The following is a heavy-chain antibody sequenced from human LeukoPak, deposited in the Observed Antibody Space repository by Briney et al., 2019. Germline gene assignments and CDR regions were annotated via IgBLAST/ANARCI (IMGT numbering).Heavy chain of an antibody. CDR1: GGNFSSYA. D-gene: IGHD6-19*01. CDR2: IIPIFGTA. J-gene: IGHJ4*02. CDR3: ASEGYSSGWFDY. Sequence: SVKVSCKASGGNFSSYAISWVRQAPGQGLEWMGGIIPIFGTANYAQKFQGRVTITADKSTSTAYMELSSLRSEDTAVYYCASEGYSSGWFDYWGQGTLVTVSS. V-gene: IGHV1-69*06.